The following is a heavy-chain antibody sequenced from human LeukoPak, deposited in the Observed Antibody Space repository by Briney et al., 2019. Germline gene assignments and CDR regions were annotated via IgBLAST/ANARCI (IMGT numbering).Heavy chain of an antibody. CDR1: GFTFSSYA. D-gene: IGHD6-6*01. V-gene: IGHV3-23*01. Sequence: TGRSLRLSCAASGFTFSSYAMSWVRQAPGKGLEWVSAISGSGGSTYYADSVKGRFTISRDNSKNTLYLQMNSLRAEDTAVYYCAKELEQLVRTSWFDPWGQGTLVTVSS. CDR3: AKELEQLVRTSWFDP. CDR2: ISGSGGST. J-gene: IGHJ5*02.